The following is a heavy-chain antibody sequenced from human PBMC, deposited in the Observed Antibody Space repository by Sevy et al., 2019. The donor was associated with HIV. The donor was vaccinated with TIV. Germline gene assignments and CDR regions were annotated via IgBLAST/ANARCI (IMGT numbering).Heavy chain of an antibody. D-gene: IGHD3-10*01. Sequence: GGSLRLSCAASGFTFNGYGMHWVRQAPGKGLEWVAVILYDGSNEYYADSVKGRFTISRDNSKNTVYLQMNRLRTEDTAVYYCAKGLHYVSGSYYGGTDYWGQGTLVTVSS. CDR3: AKGLHYVSGSYYGGTDY. CDR1: GFTFNGYG. J-gene: IGHJ4*02. CDR2: ILYDGSNE. V-gene: IGHV3-30*18.